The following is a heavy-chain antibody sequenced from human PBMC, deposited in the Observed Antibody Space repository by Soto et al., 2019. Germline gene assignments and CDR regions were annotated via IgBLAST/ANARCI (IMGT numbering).Heavy chain of an antibody. D-gene: IGHD6-19*01. J-gene: IGHJ4*02. V-gene: IGHV1-18*04. CDR1: GYTFTSYG. CDR2: ISAYNDNT. CDR3: ARDSGHSSGWHTLKLLDY. Sequence: QVQLVQSGAEVKKPGASVKVSCKASGYTFTSYGISWVRQAPGQGLEWMGWISAYNDNTNYAQKLQGRVTMTTDTSTRTAYMELRSLRSDDPAVYYCARDSGHSSGWHTLKLLDYWGQGTLVTVSS.